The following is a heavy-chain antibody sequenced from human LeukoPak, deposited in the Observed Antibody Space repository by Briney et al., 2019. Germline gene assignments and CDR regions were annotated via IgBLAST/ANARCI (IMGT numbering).Heavy chain of an antibody. CDR1: GYTFTSYG. J-gene: IGHJ4*02. CDR3: ARGISDFWSGYYTDYYFDY. CDR2: ISAYNGNT. Sequence: ASVKVSCKASGYTFTSYGISWVRQAPGQGLEWMGWISAYNGNTNYAQKLQGRVTMTTDTSTSTAYMELRSLRSDDTAVYYCARGISDFWSGYYTDYYFDYWGQRALLTVSS. V-gene: IGHV1-18*01. D-gene: IGHD3-3*01.